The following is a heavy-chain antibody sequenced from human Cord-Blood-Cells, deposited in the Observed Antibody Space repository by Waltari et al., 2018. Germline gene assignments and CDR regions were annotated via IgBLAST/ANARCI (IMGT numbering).Heavy chain of an antibody. CDR1: GGSFSGYY. V-gene: IGHV4-34*01. Sequence: QVQLQQWGAGLLKPSETLSLTCAVYGGSFSGYYWRWIRQPPGKGLEWIGEINHSGSTNYNPSLKSRVTISVDTSKNQFSLKLSSVTAADTAVYYCASGPNCSSTSCYPYYFDYWGQGTLVTVSS. D-gene: IGHD2-2*01. CDR2: INHSGST. J-gene: IGHJ4*02. CDR3: ASGPNCSSTSCYPYYFDY.